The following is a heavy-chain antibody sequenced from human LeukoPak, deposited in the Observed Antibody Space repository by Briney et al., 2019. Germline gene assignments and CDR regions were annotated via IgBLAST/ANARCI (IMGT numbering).Heavy chain of an antibody. CDR2: ISGSGGDT. CDR1: GFTFSRYA. D-gene: IGHD3-22*01. CDR3: AKEWSMIVDYFDF. J-gene: IGHJ4*02. V-gene: IGHV3-23*01. Sequence: SGGSLRLSCVASGFTFSRYAMSWVRQAPGKGLEWISSISGSGGDTYYADTVRGRITISRDNPNNMLYPQVRSLSPEDTAVYYCAKEWSMIVDYFDFWGQGTLVTVSS.